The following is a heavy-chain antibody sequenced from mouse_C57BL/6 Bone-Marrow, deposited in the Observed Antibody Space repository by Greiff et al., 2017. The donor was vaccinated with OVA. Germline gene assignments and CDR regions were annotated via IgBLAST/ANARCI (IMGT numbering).Heavy chain of an antibody. D-gene: IGHD1-2*01. Sequence: DVKLVESGGGLVQSGRSLRLSCATSGFTFSDFYMEWVRQAPGKGLEWIAASRNKANDYTTEYSASVKGRFIVSRDTSQSILYLQMNALRAEDTAIYYCARASLGYFDVWGTGTTVTVSS. CDR3: ARASLGYFDV. CDR1: GFTFSDFY. CDR2: SRNKANDYTT. V-gene: IGHV7-1*01. J-gene: IGHJ1*03.